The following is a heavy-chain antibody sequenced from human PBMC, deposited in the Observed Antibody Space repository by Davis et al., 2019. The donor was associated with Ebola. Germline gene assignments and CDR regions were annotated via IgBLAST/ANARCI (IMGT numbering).Heavy chain of an antibody. CDR3: ARDSLSREWLLNNWFDP. J-gene: IGHJ5*02. CDR2: ISAYNGNT. D-gene: IGHD3-3*01. CDR1: GYTFTSYG. V-gene: IGHV1-18*01. Sequence: ASVKVSCKASGYTFTSYGISWVRQAPGQGLEWMGWISAYNGNTNYAQKLQGRVTMTTDTSTSTAYLDLRSLRSDDTAVYYCARDSLSREWLLNNWFDPWGQGTLVTVSS.